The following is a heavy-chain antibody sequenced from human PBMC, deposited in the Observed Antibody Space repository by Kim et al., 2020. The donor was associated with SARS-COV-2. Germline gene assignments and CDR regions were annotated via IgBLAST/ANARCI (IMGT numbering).Heavy chain of an antibody. J-gene: IGHJ6*03. D-gene: IGHD3-3*01. CDR1: GGSFSGYY. CDR2: INHSGST. V-gene: IGHV4-34*01. Sequence: SETLSLTCAVYGGSFSGYYWSWIRQPPGKGLEWIGEINHSGSTNYNPSLKSRVTISVDTSKNQFSLKLSSVTAADTAVYYCSRDLHDCWRDYYYYMDVWG. CDR3: SRDLHDCWRDYYYYMDV.